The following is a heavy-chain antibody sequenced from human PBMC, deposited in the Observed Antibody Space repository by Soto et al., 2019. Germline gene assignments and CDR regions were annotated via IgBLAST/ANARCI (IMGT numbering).Heavy chain of an antibody. J-gene: IGHJ4*02. V-gene: IGHV1-69*13. CDR2: IIPIFGTA. Sequence: ASVKVSCKASGGTFSSYAISWVRQAPGQGLEWMGGIIPIFGTANYAQKFQGRVTITADESTSTAYMELSSLRSEDTAVYYCASNYYDFWSGPPDYWGQGMMVTVSS. CDR1: GGTFSSYA. D-gene: IGHD3-3*01. CDR3: ASNYYDFWSGPPDY.